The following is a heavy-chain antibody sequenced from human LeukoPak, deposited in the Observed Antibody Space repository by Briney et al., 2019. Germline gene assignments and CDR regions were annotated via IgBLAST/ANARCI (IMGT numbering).Heavy chain of an antibody. D-gene: IGHD4-11*01. Sequence: SETLSLTCTASGGSISSSSYYWGWIRQPPGKGLEWIGSIYYSGSTYYNPSLKSRVTISVDTSKNQFSLKLSSVTAADTAVYYCARLKNPRTTVTTKYNWFDPWGQGTLVTVSS. V-gene: IGHV4-39*01. CDR1: GGSISSSSYY. CDR2: IYYSGST. J-gene: IGHJ5*02. CDR3: ARLKNPRTTVTTKYNWFDP.